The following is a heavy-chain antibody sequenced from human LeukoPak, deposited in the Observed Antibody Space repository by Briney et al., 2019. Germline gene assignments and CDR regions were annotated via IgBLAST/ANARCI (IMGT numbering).Heavy chain of an antibody. V-gene: IGHV1-69*04. CDR2: IIPILGLA. Sequence: SVKLSCTASGVTFSSYAISWVRQAPGQGLEWVGRIIPILGLANYAQNFQGRLTITADKSTTTAYMELSSLRSEDTAVYYCARGAYDYGDYVGSDAFDIWGQGTMVTVSS. CDR3: ARGAYDYGDYVGSDAFDI. J-gene: IGHJ3*02. D-gene: IGHD4-17*01. CDR1: GVTFSSYA.